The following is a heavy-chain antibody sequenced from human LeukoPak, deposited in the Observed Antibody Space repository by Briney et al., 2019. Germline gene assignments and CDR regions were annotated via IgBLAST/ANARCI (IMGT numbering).Heavy chain of an antibody. D-gene: IGHD3-9*01. CDR3: AKDSYDTLTGYYLFDY. V-gene: IGHV3-23*01. Sequence: GGSLRLSCAASGFTFSSYAMSWVRQTPGKGLEWVSAISGSGGSTYYADSVKGRFTISRDNSKNTLYLQMNSLRAEDTAVYYCAKDSYDTLTGYYLFDYWGQGTLVTVSS. J-gene: IGHJ4*02. CDR1: GFTFSSYA. CDR2: ISGSGGST.